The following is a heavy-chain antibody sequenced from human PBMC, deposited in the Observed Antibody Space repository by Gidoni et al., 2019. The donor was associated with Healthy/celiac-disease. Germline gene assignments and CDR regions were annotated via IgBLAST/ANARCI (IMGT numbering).Heavy chain of an antibody. CDR3: ARGTQQRWLQSPEEYFQH. V-gene: IGHV4-59*01. CDR2: IYYSGST. J-gene: IGHJ1*01. D-gene: IGHD5-12*01. Sequence: QVQLQESGPGLVKPSETLSLTCTVSGGSISSYYWSWIRQPPGKGLEWIGYIYYSGSTNYNPSLKSRVTISVDTSKNQFSLKLSSVTAADTAVYYCARGTQQRWLQSPEEYFQHWGQGTLVTVSS. CDR1: GGSISSYY.